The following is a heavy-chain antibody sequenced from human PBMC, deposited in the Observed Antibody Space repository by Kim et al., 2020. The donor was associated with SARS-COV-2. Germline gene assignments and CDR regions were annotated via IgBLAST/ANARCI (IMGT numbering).Heavy chain of an antibody. V-gene: IGHV4-34*01. CDR3: ARVFVVVPAAIGDYYYYYGMDV. CDR1: GGSFSGYY. CDR2: INHSGST. D-gene: IGHD2-2*02. J-gene: IGHJ6*02. Sequence: SETLSLTCAVYGGSFSGYYWSWIRQPPGKGLEWIGEINHSGSTNYNPSLKSRVTISVDTSKNQFSLKLSSVTAADTAVYYCARVFVVVPAAIGDYYYYYGMDVWGQGTTVTVSS.